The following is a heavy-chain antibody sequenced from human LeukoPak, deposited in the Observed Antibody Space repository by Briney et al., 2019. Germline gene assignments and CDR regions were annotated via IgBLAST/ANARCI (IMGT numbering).Heavy chain of an antibody. D-gene: IGHD3-10*01. J-gene: IGHJ6*02. CDR2: IYYSGST. Sequence: SETLSLTCTVSGGSISSGGYYWSWIRQHPGKGLEWIGYIYYSGSTYYNPSLKSRVTISVDTSKNQFSLKLSSVTAADTAVYYCARDPGTYYYGSGDYYCGMDVWGQGTTVTVSS. CDR3: ARDPGTYYYGSGDYYCGMDV. CDR1: GGSISSGGYY. V-gene: IGHV4-31*03.